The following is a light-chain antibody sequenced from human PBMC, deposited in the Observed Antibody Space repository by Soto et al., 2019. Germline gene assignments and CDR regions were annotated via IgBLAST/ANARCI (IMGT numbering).Light chain of an antibody. CDR2: DAS. CDR3: QQYNNWPIT. Sequence: EIVLTQSPATLSVYTNERATLSCRASQSVSGDLAWYHHKPGQAPRLLIYDASTRALDTPARFAGSGSGTEFTLTISSLQSEDFAVYFCQQYNNWPITFGQGTRLEI. J-gene: IGKJ5*01. V-gene: IGKV3-15*01. CDR1: QSVSGD.